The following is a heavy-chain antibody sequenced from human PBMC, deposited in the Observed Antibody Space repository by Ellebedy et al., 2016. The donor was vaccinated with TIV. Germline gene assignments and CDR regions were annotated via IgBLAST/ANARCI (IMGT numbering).Heavy chain of an antibody. J-gene: IGHJ6*02. V-gene: IGHV1-69*06. D-gene: IGHD4-11*01. CDR2: IIPIFGTA. CDR1: GGTFSSYA. Sequence: SVKVSXXASGGTFSSYAISWVRQAPGQGLEWMGGIIPIFGTANYAQKFQGRVTITADKSTSTAYMELSSLRSEDTAVYYCARDLQGYGMDVWGQGTTVTVSS. CDR3: ARDLQGYGMDV.